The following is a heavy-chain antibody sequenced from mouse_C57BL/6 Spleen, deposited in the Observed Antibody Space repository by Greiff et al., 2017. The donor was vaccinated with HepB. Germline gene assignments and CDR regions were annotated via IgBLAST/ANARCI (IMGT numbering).Heavy chain of an antibody. Sequence: QVQLQQSGAELVRPGTSVKVSCKASGYAFTNYLIEWVKQRPGQGLEWIGVINPGSGGTNYNEKFKGKATLTADKSSSTAYMQLSSLTSEDSAVYFCASYYGNYGFAYWGQGTLVTVSA. CDR2: INPGSGGT. J-gene: IGHJ3*01. V-gene: IGHV1-54*01. CDR1: GYAFTNYL. CDR3: ASYYGNYGFAY. D-gene: IGHD2-1*01.